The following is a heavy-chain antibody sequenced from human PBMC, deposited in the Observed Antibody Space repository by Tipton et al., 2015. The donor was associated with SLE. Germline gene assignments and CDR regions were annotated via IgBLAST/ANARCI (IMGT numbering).Heavy chain of an antibody. J-gene: IGHJ6*02. CDR1: GFTFGDYA. D-gene: IGHD2-2*01. CDR3: AKDVTIVPAAWGYYHYGMDV. CDR2: ISSSGGTI. Sequence: SLRLSCTGSGFTFGDYAMNWVRQAPGKGLEYVSFISSSGGTIYYADSVKGRFTISRDNSNHTLHLQMNSLRAEDTALYFCAKDVTIVPAAWGYYHYGMDVWGQGTTVTVS. V-gene: IGHV3-48*03.